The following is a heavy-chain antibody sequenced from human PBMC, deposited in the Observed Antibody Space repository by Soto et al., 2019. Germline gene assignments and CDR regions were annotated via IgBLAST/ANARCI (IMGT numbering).Heavy chain of an antibody. CDR3: ADGGEWSFNFVY. V-gene: IGHV3-23*01. CDR1: GFTLSSYA. CDR2: ISVSGANK. D-gene: IGHD3-3*01. J-gene: IGHJ4*02. Sequence: PGGSLRLSSAACGFTLSSYAMSWVRQAPEKGLEWVSGISVSGANKYYADAVKRRFTISRDNSKNTLYLQMNNLRAEDTAVYYCADGGEWSFNFVYWGQGTQVPVSS.